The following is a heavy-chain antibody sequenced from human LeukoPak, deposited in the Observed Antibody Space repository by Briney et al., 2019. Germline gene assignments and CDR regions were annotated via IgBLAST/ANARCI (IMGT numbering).Heavy chain of an antibody. Sequence: PSQTLSLTCTVSGGSISSGSYYWSWIRQPAGKGLEWIGRIYTSGITNYNPSLKSRVTISLATSKNQFSLKLTSVTAADTAVYYCARGNSSSWPLDYWGQGTLVTVSS. D-gene: IGHD6-13*01. CDR3: ARGNSSSWPLDY. V-gene: IGHV4-61*02. CDR1: GGSISSGSYY. CDR2: IYTSGIT. J-gene: IGHJ4*02.